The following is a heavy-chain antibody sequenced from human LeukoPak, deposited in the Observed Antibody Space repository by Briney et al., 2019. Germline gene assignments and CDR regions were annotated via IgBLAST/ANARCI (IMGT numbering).Heavy chain of an antibody. D-gene: IGHD3-10*01. V-gene: IGHV3-33*06. CDR3: AKDRANAWSSDY. Sequence: PGGSLRLSCAASGFTFSSYGMHWVRQAPGKGLEWVAVIWYDGSNKYYADPVKGRFTISRDNSKNTLYLQMNSLRAEDTAVYYCAKDRANAWSSDYWGQGTLVTVSS. CDR1: GFTFSSYG. J-gene: IGHJ4*02. CDR2: IWYDGSNK.